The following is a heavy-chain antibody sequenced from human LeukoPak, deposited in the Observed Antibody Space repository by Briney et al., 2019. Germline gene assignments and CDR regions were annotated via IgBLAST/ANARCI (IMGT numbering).Heavy chain of an antibody. Sequence: PGGSLRLSCAASGFTFDDCGMSWVRQPPGKGLEWVSGINWNGGSIGYADSVKGRFTISRDNAKNSLYLQMNSLRAEDTALYYCARVGIYGDYNRYFDYWGQGILATVSS. V-gene: IGHV3-20*04. CDR2: INWNGGSI. J-gene: IGHJ4*02. D-gene: IGHD4-17*01. CDR3: ARVGIYGDYNRYFDY. CDR1: GFTFDDCG.